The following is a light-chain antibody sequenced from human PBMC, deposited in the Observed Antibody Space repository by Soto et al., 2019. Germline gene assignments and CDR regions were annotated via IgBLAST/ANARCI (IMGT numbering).Light chain of an antibody. CDR3: SSYSSARTLYV. Sequence: QSVLTQPASVSGSPGQSITISCAAASSDDGGYNRVSWYQQHPGQAPKLMIYDVTNRPSGVSHRFSDSKSGNTASLTISGLQAEDEADYYCSSYSSARTLYVFGTGTKVTVL. V-gene: IGLV2-14*01. CDR2: DVT. J-gene: IGLJ1*01. CDR1: SSDDGGYNR.